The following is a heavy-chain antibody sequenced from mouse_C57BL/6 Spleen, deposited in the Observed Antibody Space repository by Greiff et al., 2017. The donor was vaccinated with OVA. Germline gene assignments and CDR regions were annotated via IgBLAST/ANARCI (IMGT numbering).Heavy chain of an antibody. Sequence: EVQLVESGPELVKPGASVKISCKASGYSFTGYYMNWVKQSPEKSLEWIGEINPSTGGTTYNQKFKAKATLTVDKSSSTAYMQLKSLTSEDSAVYYCARGGDYFDYWGQGTTLTVSS. CDR3: ARGGDYFDY. J-gene: IGHJ2*01. CDR2: INPSTGGT. CDR1: GYSFTGYY. V-gene: IGHV1-42*01.